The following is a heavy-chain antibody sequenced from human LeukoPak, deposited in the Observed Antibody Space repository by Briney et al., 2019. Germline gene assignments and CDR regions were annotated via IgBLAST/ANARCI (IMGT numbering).Heavy chain of an antibody. D-gene: IGHD4-23*01. CDR3: ARRSISGNSWDYFDY. J-gene: IGHJ4*02. Sequence: SETLSLTCAVYGGSFSGYYWSWIRQPPGKGLEWIGEINHSGSTNYNPSLKSRVTISVDTSKNQFSLKLSSVTAADTAVYYCARRSISGNSWDYFDYWGQGTLVTVSS. CDR1: GGSFSGYY. V-gene: IGHV4-34*01. CDR2: INHSGST.